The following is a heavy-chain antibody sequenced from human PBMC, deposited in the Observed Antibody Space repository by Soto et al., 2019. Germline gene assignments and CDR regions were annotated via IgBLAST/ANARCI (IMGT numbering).Heavy chain of an antibody. CDR3: ARVLGYCSRTSCYARVGYYYYMDI. D-gene: IGHD2-2*01. Sequence: PWETLSLSCTVSGSTISIIRFYWGWKRQPPGKGREWMGSIYYSGSTYYNPSLKSRVTISVDTSKNQFSLKLSSVTAADTAVYYCARVLGYCSRTSCYARVGYYYYMDIRGKGTTVTLSS. V-gene: IGHV4-39*01. J-gene: IGHJ6*03. CDR1: GSTISIIRFY. CDR2: IYYSGST.